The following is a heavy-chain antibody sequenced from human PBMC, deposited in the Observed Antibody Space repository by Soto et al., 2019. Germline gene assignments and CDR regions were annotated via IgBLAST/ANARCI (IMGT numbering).Heavy chain of an antibody. Sequence: QVQLQQWGAGLLKPSETLSLTCAVYGGFVSSGSYYWSWIRQPPGKGLEWIGEMSHSGGTHFNPSLKSRVTISVDTCKNQFSLKMSSVTAADTALYYCARVGRGTATTVVDAFDIWGPGTMVTVSS. V-gene: IGHV4-34*01. D-gene: IGHD1-1*01. J-gene: IGHJ3*02. CDR3: ARVGRGTATTVVDAFDI. CDR1: GGFVSSGSYY. CDR2: MSHSGGT.